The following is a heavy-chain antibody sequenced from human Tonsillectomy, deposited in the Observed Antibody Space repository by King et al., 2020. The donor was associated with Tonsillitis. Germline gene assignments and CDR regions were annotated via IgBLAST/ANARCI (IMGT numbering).Heavy chain of an antibody. CDR3: ARGYNWFDS. CDR1: GFTFSTYW. D-gene: IGHD2-15*01. Sequence: VQLVESGGGLVQPGGSLRLSCAVSGFTFSTYWMNWVRQAPGKGLVWVSRISTDGSATSYVDSVEGRVTISRDNAKNTLYLQMNSLRAEDTAVYYCARGYNWFDSWGQGTLVTVSS. CDR2: ISTDGSAT. J-gene: IGHJ5*01. V-gene: IGHV3-74*01.